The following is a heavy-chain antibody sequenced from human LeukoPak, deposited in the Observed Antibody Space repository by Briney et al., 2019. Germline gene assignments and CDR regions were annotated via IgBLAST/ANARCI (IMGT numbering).Heavy chain of an antibody. CDR3: AKDRLGGPYFFHY. J-gene: IGHJ4*02. CDR1: GFTFSSYA. D-gene: IGHD3-16*01. Sequence: GGSLRLSCASSGFTFSSYAMSWVRQAPPKGLDWVSTIGGTGVRTYYADSVKGRFTISRDNSKNTLYLQINSLRAEDTAVYFCAKDRLGGPYFFHYWGQGTLVTASS. V-gene: IGHV3-23*01. CDR2: IGGTGVRT.